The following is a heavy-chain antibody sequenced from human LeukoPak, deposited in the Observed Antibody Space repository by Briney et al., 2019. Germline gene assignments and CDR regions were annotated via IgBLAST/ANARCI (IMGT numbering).Heavy chain of an antibody. Sequence: AGSLRLSCTAAEFPFRNYAMSWVRQAPGKGLEWVSAITDSGGNTYHADSVEGRFTISRDNSKNTLFLQMNSLRVEDTAVYYCAKGSSSSRPYYFDYWGQGDLVTVSS. CDR2: ITDSGGNT. D-gene: IGHD6-6*01. V-gene: IGHV3-23*01. CDR1: EFPFRNYA. J-gene: IGHJ4*02. CDR3: AKGSSSSRPYYFDY.